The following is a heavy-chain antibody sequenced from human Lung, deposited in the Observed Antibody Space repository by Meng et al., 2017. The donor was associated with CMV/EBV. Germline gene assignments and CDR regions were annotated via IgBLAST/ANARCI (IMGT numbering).Heavy chain of an antibody. V-gene: IGHV3-21*01. D-gene: IGHD3-9*01. CDR1: GFTFSSYH. Sequence: GEXXKISCAASGFTFSSYHMSWVRQAPGKGLEWVSSITSSDTYKYYPDSLKGRFTISRDNARKLLYLQINNLRAEDTAVYYCAREFSSGYLYFDFWGQGTLVTVSS. J-gene: IGHJ4*02. CDR3: AREFSSGYLYFDF. CDR2: ITSSDTYK.